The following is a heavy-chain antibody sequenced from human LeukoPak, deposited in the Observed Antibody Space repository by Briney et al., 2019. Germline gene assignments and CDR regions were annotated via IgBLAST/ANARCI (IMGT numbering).Heavy chain of an antibody. Sequence: SETLSLTCTVSGDSISSGAYYWSWIRQHPGKGLEWIGYISYSGNTYYNPSLRSRLTMSVDTSKNQFSLELSSVTAADTAMYYRARDEREGAFDIWGQGTMVTVSS. CDR1: GDSISSGAYY. D-gene: IGHD5-24*01. CDR2: ISYSGNT. J-gene: IGHJ3*02. CDR3: ARDEREGAFDI. V-gene: IGHV4-31*03.